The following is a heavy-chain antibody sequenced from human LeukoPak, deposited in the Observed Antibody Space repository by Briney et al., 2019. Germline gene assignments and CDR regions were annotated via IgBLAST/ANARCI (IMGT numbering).Heavy chain of an antibody. CDR2: IYYSGST. Sequence: PSETLSLTCTVSGGSISSSSYYWGWIRQPPGKGLEWIGSIYYSGSTYYNPSLKSRVTISVDTSKNQFSLKLSSVTAADTAVYYCASAYYYDSSGYYLAPDYWGQGTLVTVSS. V-gene: IGHV4-39*07. D-gene: IGHD3-22*01. CDR3: ASAYYYDSSGYYLAPDY. J-gene: IGHJ4*02. CDR1: GGSISSSSYY.